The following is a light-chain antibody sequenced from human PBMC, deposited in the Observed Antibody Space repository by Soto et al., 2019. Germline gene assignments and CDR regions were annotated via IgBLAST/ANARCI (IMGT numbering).Light chain of an antibody. J-gene: IGKJ5*01. CDR3: QQRNYWPIT. V-gene: IGKV3-11*01. Sequence: EIVLTQSPATLSLSPGERATLSCRASQSINRHLAWYRQKPGQAPRLLIYGASSRATGIPDRFSGSGSGTDFTLTIISLEPEDFAVYYCQQRNYWPITFGQGTRLEIK. CDR1: QSINRH. CDR2: GAS.